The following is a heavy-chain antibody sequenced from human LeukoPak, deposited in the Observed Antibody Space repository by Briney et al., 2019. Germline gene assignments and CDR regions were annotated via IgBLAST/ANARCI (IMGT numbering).Heavy chain of an antibody. V-gene: IGHV3-23*01. Sequence: GGSLRLSCAASGFTFSTYSMNWVRQAPGKGLEWVSAINGGGDHTYYADSVKGRFTISRDNYKNTLYLQMNSLRAEDTAVYYCAKDSLTTEVWGQGTTVTVPS. CDR1: GFTFSTYS. CDR3: AKDSLTTEV. D-gene: IGHD4-11*01. J-gene: IGHJ6*02. CDR2: INGGGDHT.